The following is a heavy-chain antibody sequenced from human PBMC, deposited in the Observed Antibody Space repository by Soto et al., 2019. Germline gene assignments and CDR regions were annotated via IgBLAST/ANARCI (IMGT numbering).Heavy chain of an antibody. CDR3: AKGRYVILTGYYNKYGMDV. J-gene: IGHJ6*02. Sequence: GGSLRLACAASGFTFSSYGMHWVRQAPGKGLEWVAVISYDGSNKYYADSVKGRFTISRDNSKNTLYLQMNSLRAEDTAVYYCAKGRYVILTGYYNKYGMDVWGQATTVTVSS. CDR1: GFTFSSYG. D-gene: IGHD3-9*01. V-gene: IGHV3-30*18. CDR2: ISYDGSNK.